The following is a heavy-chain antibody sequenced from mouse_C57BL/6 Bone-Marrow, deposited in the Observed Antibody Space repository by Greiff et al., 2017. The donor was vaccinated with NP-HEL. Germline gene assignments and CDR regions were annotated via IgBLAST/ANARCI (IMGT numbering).Heavy chain of an antibody. CDR2: IRRGGSYT. CDR1: GFTFSSYG. CDR3: ARHEDERLDY. V-gene: IGHV5-6*01. J-gene: IGHJ2*01. Sequence: VQLQESGGDLVKPGGSLKLSCAASGFTFSSYGMSWVRQTPDQRLEWVATIRRGGSYTYYPDSVKGRFTISRDNATNTLYLQMSSLKSEDTAMYYCARHEDERLDYWGQGTTLTVSS.